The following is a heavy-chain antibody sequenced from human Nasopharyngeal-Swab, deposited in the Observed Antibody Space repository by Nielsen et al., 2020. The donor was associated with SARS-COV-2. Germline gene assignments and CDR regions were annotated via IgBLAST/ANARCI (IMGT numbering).Heavy chain of an antibody. J-gene: IGHJ4*02. CDR1: GASINGYY. V-gene: IGHV4-59*01. D-gene: IGHD1-26*01. CDR3: ARDNQWDMSFDY. CDR2: IYYTGGT. Sequence: SETLSLTCTFSGASINGYYWTWIRQPPGKGLEWIGYIYYTGGTNYNPSLKSRVTISVDTSKNQFSLKLSSVTAADTAVYYCARDNQWDMSFDYWGQGTLVTVSS.